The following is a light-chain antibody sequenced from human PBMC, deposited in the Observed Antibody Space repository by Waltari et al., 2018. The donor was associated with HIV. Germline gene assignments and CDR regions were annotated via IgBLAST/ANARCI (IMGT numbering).Light chain of an antibody. CDR2: DVS. Sequence: QSALTQPRSVSGSPGQSVTISCTGTSSDVGGYNNVSWYQQHPGKAPNLMIYDVSKRPSGVPDRFSGSKSGNTASLTISGLQAEDEADYYCCSYVGSGYVFGTGTKVTVL. V-gene: IGLV2-11*01. CDR3: CSYVGSGYV. CDR1: SSDVGGYNN. J-gene: IGLJ1*01.